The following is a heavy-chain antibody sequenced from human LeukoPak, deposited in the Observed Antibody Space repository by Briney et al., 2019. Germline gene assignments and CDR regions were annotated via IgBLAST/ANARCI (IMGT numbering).Heavy chain of an antibody. J-gene: IGHJ4*02. Sequence: GSLRLSCAASGFTFSTFAMIWIRQPPGKGLEWIGFIVYSGTTNYNPSLKSRVTISVDTSKNQFSLKLSSVTAADTAVYYCARGGWNKFDYWGQGTLVTVSS. CDR3: ARGGWNKFDY. CDR1: GFTFSTFA. D-gene: IGHD3-22*01. V-gene: IGHV4-59*01. CDR2: IVYSGTT.